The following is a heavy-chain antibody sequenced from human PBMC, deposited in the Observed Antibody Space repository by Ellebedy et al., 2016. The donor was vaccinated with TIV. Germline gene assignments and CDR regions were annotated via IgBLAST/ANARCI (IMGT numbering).Heavy chain of an antibody. D-gene: IGHD6-6*01. V-gene: IGHV4-34*01. CDR3: ARGGWGAARIDY. J-gene: IGHJ4*02. CDR2: INHSGST. CDR1: GGSFSGYY. Sequence: SETLSLTCAVYGGSFSGYYWSWIRQPPGKGLEWIGEINHSGSTNYNPSLKSRVTISVDTSKNQFSLKLSSVTAADTAVYYCARGGWGAARIDYWGQGTLVTVSS.